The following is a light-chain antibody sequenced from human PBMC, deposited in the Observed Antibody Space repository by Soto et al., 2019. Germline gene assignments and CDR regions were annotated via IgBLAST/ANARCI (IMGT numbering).Light chain of an antibody. CDR1: QSVSSNY. CDR2: GAS. CDR3: QQDGSSPST. J-gene: IGKJ1*01. Sequence: EIVLTQSPGTLSLSPGERATLSCRASQSVSSNYLAWYQQKPGQAPMLLIYGASSRTTGIPDRFSGSGSGTDFTLTISRLEPEDFAVYYCQQDGSSPSTFGRGTKVVIK. V-gene: IGKV3-20*01.